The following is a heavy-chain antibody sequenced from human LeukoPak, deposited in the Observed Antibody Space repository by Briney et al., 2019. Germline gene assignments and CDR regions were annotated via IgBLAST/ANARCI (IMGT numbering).Heavy chain of an antibody. CDR1: GDSVSTNNAG. CDR2: TYYSSNSYN. D-gene: IGHD5-24*01. CDR3: SRGWLQQGFDY. J-gene: IGHJ4*02. V-gene: IGHV6-1*01. Sequence: SQTLSLTCAISGDSVSTNNAGWNWIRQSPSRGLEWLGRTYYSSNSYNDYAVSVKSRITINPDTSKNQFSLQLNSVTPEDTAVYYCSRGWLQQGFDYWGQGTLVTVSS.